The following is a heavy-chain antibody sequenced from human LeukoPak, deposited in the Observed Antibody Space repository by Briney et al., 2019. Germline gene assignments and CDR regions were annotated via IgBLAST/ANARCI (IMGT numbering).Heavy chain of an antibody. CDR3: ARGGQQWRGGNYFDS. D-gene: IGHD6-19*01. CDR1: GYTFTDYA. CDR2: ITTGRGET. V-gene: IGHV1-3*03. Sequence: GASVKVSCKASGYTFTDYALHWVRQAPGQSLEWMGWITTGRGETRYSQDFQRRITLTRDKSANTEYMDLSDLTSEDTAVYYCARGGQQWRGGNYFDSWGQGTLVAVSS. J-gene: IGHJ4*02.